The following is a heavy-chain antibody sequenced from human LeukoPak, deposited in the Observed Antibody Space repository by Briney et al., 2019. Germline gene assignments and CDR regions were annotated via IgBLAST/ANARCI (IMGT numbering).Heavy chain of an antibody. CDR3: ARRPEDYYGSGP. D-gene: IGHD3-10*01. V-gene: IGHV4-59*08. Sequence: SETLSLTCTVSGGSISSYYWSWIRQPPGKGLEWIGYIYYSGSTNYNPSLKSRVTISVDTSKNQFSLKLSSVTAADTAVYYCARRPEDYYGSGPWGQGTLVTVSS. CDR2: IYYSGST. CDR1: GGSISSYY. J-gene: IGHJ4*02.